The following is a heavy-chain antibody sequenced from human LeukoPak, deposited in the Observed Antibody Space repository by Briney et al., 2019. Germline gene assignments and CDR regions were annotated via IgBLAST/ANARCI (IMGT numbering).Heavy chain of an antibody. D-gene: IGHD3-3*01. CDR2: ISAYNGNT. CDR3: ARAAFWSGYPYYFDY. V-gene: IGHV1-18*01. CDR1: GYTFTSYG. J-gene: IGHJ4*02. Sequence: ASVKVSCKASGYTFTSYGISWVRQAPGQGLEWMGWISAYNGNTNYAQKLQGRVTMTTDTSTSTAHMELRSLRSDDTAVYYCARAAFWSGYPYYFDYWGQGTLVTVSS.